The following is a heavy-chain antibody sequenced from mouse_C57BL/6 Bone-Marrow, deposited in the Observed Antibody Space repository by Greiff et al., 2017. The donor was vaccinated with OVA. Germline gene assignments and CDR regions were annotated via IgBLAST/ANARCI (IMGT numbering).Heavy chain of an antibody. CDR3: ARLDSSGHGAY. CDR2: IWGDGST. V-gene: IGHV2-6*01. D-gene: IGHD3-2*02. Sequence: VKGVESGPGLVAPSQSLSITCTVSGFSLTSYGVDWVRQSPGKGLEWLGVIWGDGSTNYNSALKSSLSISKDNSKSQVLLKMNSLQTDDTAMYYCARLDSSGHGAYWGQGTLVTVSA. CDR1: GFSLTSYG. J-gene: IGHJ3*01.